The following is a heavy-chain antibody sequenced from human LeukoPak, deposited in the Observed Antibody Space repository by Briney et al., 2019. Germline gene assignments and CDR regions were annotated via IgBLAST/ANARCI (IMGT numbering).Heavy chain of an antibody. CDR1: GYTFTSYY. CDR2: ISAYNGNT. Sequence: ASVKVSCKASGYTFTSYYMHWVRQAPGQGLEWMGWISAYNGNTNYAQKFQGRVTMTTDTSTSTAYMELRSLRSDDTAVYYCARGLPYYYYMDVWGKGTTVTISS. V-gene: IGHV1-18*04. J-gene: IGHJ6*03. CDR3: ARGLPYYYYMDV.